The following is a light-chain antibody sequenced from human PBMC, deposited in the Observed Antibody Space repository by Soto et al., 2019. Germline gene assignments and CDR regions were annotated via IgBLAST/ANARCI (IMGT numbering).Light chain of an antibody. CDR1: SSDVGGYNY. Sequence: QSALTQPASLSGSPGQSITISCTGTSSDVGGYNYVSWYQQHPGKAPKLMIYEVSNRPSGVSNRFSGSKSGNTASLTISGLQAEDEAGYYCSSYTSRSTLDYVFGSGTKVTVL. V-gene: IGLV2-14*01. J-gene: IGLJ1*01. CDR2: EVS. CDR3: SSYTSRSTLDYV.